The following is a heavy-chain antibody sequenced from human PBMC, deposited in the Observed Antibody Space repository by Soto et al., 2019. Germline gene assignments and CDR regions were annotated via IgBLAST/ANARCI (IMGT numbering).Heavy chain of an antibody. CDR1: GYTFTSYD. Sequence: QVQLVQSGAEVKKPGASVKVSCKASGYTFTSYDINWVRQATGQGLEWMGWMNPNSGNTGYAQKFQGRVTMTRNTSISTAYMGLSSLRSEDTAVYYCARGPNTAMAMASDYWGQGTLVTVSS. D-gene: IGHD5-18*01. CDR2: MNPNSGNT. V-gene: IGHV1-8*01. CDR3: ARGPNTAMAMASDY. J-gene: IGHJ4*02.